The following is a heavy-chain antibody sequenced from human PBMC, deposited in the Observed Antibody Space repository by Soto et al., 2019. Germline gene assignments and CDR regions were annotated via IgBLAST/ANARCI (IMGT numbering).Heavy chain of an antibody. CDR1: GFPFGAYG. D-gene: IGHD1-26*01. Sequence: PGGSLRLSCTASGFPFGAYGVTWVRQAPGKGLEWVGFIRSNTHGGTTKYAAAVRGRFTISRDDSKSIAYLQMNSLKIEDKAVYYCTRDRWEPNYYDMAVRGKGTTVTVSS. J-gene: IGHJ6*04. CDR3: TRDRWEPNYYDMAV. V-gene: IGHV3-49*04. CDR2: IRSNTHGGTT.